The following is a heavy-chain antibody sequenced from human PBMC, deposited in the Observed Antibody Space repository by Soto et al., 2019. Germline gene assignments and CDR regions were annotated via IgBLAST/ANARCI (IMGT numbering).Heavy chain of an antibody. J-gene: IGHJ4*02. Sequence: ASVKVSCKASGYTFTSYDIYWVRQATGQGMEWMGWLNPNTGNSGYAQKFQGRITVTSDTSINTVHMELRSLRSEDTAVYYCARRAETNGWNGFGADKYYFDFWGQGTLVTVSS. D-gene: IGHD1-1*01. CDR2: LNPNTGNS. CDR3: ARRAETNGWNGFGADKYYFDF. CDR1: GYTFTSYD. V-gene: IGHV1-8*01.